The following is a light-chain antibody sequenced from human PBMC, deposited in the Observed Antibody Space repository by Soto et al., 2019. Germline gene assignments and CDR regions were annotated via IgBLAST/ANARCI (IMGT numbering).Light chain of an antibody. CDR1: QSVSTN. Sequence: TVLTQSPATLSLSPGERATLSCRASQSVSTNLAWYQQKPGQAPRLLIYDASNRATGIPARFSGSGSGTDFTLTISSLEPEDFAVYYCQQRSNWPPITFGPGTKVEIK. CDR3: QQRSNWPPIT. J-gene: IGKJ3*01. V-gene: IGKV3-11*01. CDR2: DAS.